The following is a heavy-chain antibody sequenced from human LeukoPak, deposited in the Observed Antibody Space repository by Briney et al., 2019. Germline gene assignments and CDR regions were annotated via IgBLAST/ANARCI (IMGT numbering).Heavy chain of an antibody. Sequence: SVKVSCKASGYTFTSYAISWVRQAPGQGLEWMGGIIPIFGTANYAQKFQGRVTITADESTSTAYMELSSLRSEDTAVYYCARAGQNWNYVNASPNPLVWGQGTLVTVSS. CDR3: ARAGQNWNYVNASPNPLV. CDR1: GYTFTSYA. CDR2: IIPIFGTA. V-gene: IGHV1-69*13. J-gene: IGHJ4*02. D-gene: IGHD1-7*01.